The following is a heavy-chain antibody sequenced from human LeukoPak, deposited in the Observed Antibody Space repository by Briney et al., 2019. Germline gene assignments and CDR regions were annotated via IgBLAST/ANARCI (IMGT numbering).Heavy chain of an antibody. CDR3: ARDDSGSYFDY. V-gene: IGHV4-39*07. D-gene: IGHD1-26*01. Sequence: SETLSLTCTVSGGSTSSSSYYWGWIRQPPGKGLEWIGSIYYSGSTYYNPSLKSRVTISVDTSKNQFSLKLSSVTAADTAVYYCARDDSGSYFDYWGQGTLVTVSS. J-gene: IGHJ4*02. CDR1: GGSTSSSSYY. CDR2: IYYSGST.